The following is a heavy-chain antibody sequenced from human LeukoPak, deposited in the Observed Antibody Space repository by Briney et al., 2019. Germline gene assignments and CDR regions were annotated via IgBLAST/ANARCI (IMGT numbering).Heavy chain of an antibody. J-gene: IGHJ6*02. Sequence: SETLSLTCTVSGGSISSYYWSWIRQPPGKGLEGIGYIYYSGSTNYNPSLKSRVTISVDTSKNQFSLKLSSVTAADTAVYYCARGRVSSWYFYYYYGMDVWGQGTTVTVSS. CDR3: ARGRVSSWYFYYYYGMDV. D-gene: IGHD6-13*01. CDR1: GGSISSYY. CDR2: IYYSGST. V-gene: IGHV4-59*01.